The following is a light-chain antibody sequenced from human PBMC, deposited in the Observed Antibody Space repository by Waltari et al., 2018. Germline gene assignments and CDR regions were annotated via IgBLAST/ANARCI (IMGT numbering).Light chain of an antibody. CDR2: GAS. Sequence: DIQMTQSPSSLSASVGDRVTISCRASQSITTYLTWFQQKPGKAPRLLIYGASSLLSGVPSRFSGRGSGTDFTLAISSLQPEDFATYFCQQSYSTPYTFGQGTKLEIK. CDR3: QQSYSTPYT. J-gene: IGKJ2*01. V-gene: IGKV1-39*01. CDR1: QSITTY.